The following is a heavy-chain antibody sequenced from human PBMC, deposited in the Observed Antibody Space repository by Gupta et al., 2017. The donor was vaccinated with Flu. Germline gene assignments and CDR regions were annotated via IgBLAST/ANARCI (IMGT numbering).Heavy chain of an antibody. CDR2: IGTAGDT. D-gene: IGHD3-10*01. J-gene: IGHJ3*02. V-gene: IGHV3-13*04. Sequence: EVQLVESGGGLVQPGGSLRLSCAASGFTFSSYDMHWVRQATGKGLEWVSAIGTAGDTYYPGSVKGRFTISRENAKNSLYLQMNSLRAGDTAVYYCARGITMVRGVKRLLDAFDIWGQGTMVTVSS. CDR1: GFTFSSYD. CDR3: ARGITMVRGVKRLLDAFDI.